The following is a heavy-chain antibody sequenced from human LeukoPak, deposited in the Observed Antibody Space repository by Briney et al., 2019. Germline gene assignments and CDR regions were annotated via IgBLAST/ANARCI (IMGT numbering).Heavy chain of an antibody. CDR2: TSSDLNVK. D-gene: IGHD3-10*01. CDR1: GFTFSSYA. V-gene: IGHV3-30-3*01. J-gene: IGHJ4*02. Sequence: GGSLRLSCAASGFTFSSYALHWVRQAPGKGLEWVAVTSSDLNVKLYADSVKGRFTISRDNSRSTLYLQMNSLRPEDTAIYYCAREGYYGSGSPPSLYFDYWGQGTLVTVSS. CDR3: AREGYYGSGSPPSLYFDY.